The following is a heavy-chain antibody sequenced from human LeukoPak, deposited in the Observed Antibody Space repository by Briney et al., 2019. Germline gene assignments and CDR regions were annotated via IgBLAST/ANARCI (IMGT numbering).Heavy chain of an antibody. CDR2: IYPGDSDT. Sequence: HGESLKISFKGSGYRFTSYWIGWVRQMPGKGLEWMGIIYPGDSDTRYSPSFQGQVTISADKSISTAYLQWSSLKASDTAMYYCARPRGSDTGAFDIWGQGTMVTVSS. CDR3: ARPRGSDTGAFDI. J-gene: IGHJ3*02. CDR1: GYRFTSYW. V-gene: IGHV5-51*01. D-gene: IGHD3-3*01.